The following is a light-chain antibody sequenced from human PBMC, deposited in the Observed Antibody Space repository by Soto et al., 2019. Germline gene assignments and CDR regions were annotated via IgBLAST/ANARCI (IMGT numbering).Light chain of an antibody. CDR2: SAS. CDR1: QDINVY. J-gene: IGKJ2*01. Sequence: DIQMTQSPSSVSASIGDTVTITCRASQDINVYLNWYQQKPGEVPKLLIYSASTLHSGVPSRFTGSGSETDFTLTIRSLQPDDFAIYYCQQYKIDSTFGQGTKLEVK. V-gene: IGKV1-39*01. CDR3: QQYKIDST.